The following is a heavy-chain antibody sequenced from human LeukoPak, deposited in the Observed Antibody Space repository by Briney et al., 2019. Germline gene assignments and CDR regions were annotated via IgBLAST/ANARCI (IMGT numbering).Heavy chain of an antibody. CDR1: GGSISSGSSY. D-gene: IGHD6-19*01. CDR2: IYSSGTT. V-gene: IGHV4-61*02. J-gene: IGHJ5*02. Sequence: SETLSLTCTVSGGSISSGSSYWNWIRQPAGKELEWIGRIYSSGTTNYNPSLKSRVTISLDTSKNQFSLKLSSVTAADTAVYYCARSIAVAGTEVGHWFDPWGQGTLVTVSS. CDR3: ARSIAVAGTEVGHWFDP.